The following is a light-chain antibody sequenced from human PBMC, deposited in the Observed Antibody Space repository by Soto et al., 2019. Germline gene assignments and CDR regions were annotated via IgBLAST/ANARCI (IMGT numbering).Light chain of an antibody. CDR3: VSYTNPGTYV. J-gene: IGLJ1*01. CDR2: DFT. V-gene: IGLV2-14*03. CDR1: SRDVTDSDS. Sequence: QSALTQPASVSGSPLQSVTISCAGASRDVTDSDSVSWYQHRPGEAPELKILDFTYRPSGVSDRFSGSLSADTASLTISGLQVEDEGDYYCVSYTNPGTYVFGPGTKVTVL.